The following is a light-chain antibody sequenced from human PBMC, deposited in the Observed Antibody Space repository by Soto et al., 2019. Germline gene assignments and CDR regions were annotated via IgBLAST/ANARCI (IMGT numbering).Light chain of an antibody. V-gene: IGKV2-30*02. Sequence: DVVMTQSPLSLPVTLGQPASISCRSSQSLVHSDGNTYLKWFHQRPGQSPRRLIYKVSNRDSGVPDRFSGSGEGEDLPQKISRVEAEDVGVYHCMQNAHWPHTFGQGTKLEIK. CDR1: QSLVHSDGNTY. CDR3: MQNAHWPHT. J-gene: IGKJ2*01. CDR2: KVS.